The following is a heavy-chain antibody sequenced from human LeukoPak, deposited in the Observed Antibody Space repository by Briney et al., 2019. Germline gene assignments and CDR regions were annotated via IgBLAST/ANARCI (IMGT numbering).Heavy chain of an antibody. CDR1: GFTFSSYS. CDR3: AKLSLTDIVVVPAVSNWFDP. Sequence: GGSLRLSCAASGFTFSSYSMNWVRQAPGKGLEWVSSISSSSSYIYYADSVKGRFTISRDNSKNTLYLQMNSLRAEDTAVYYCAKLSLTDIVVVPAVSNWFDPWGQGTLVTVSS. D-gene: IGHD2-2*01. J-gene: IGHJ5*02. CDR2: ISSSSSYI. V-gene: IGHV3-21*04.